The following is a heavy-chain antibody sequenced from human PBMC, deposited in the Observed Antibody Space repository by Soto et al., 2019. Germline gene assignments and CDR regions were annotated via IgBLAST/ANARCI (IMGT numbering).Heavy chain of an antibody. V-gene: IGHV4-31*03. CDR1: GGSISSGGYW. CDR3: ARVRLADTGGNGEFDP. Sequence: QVQLQESGPGLVTPSQTLSLTCSVSGGSISSGGYWWSWIRQHPGQGLEWIGYIHHSGRTYYNPSLQSRFTISLDTSKNQFSLSVAAADTAVYYCARVRLADTGGNGEFDPWGQGTPVTVSS. D-gene: IGHD2-8*02. CDR2: IHHSGRT. J-gene: IGHJ5*02.